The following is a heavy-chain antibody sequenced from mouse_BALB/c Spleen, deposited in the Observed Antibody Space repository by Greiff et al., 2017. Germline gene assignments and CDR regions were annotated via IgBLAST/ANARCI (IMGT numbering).Heavy chain of an antibody. CDR3: AYYRYFDY. Sequence: EVQLVESGAELVKPGASVKLSCTASGFNIKDTYMHWVKQRPEQGLEWIGRIDPANGNTKYDPKFQGKATITADTSSNTAYLQLSSLTSEDTAVYYCAYYRYFDYWGQGTTLTVSS. CDR1: GFNIKDTY. V-gene: IGHV14-3*02. J-gene: IGHJ2*01. D-gene: IGHD2-14*01. CDR2: IDPANGNT.